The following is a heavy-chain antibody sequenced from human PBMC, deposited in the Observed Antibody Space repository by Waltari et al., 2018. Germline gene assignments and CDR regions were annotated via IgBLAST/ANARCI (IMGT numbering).Heavy chain of an antibody. CDR2: IIPIFGTA. Sequence: QVQLVQSGAEVKKPGSSVKVSCKASGGTFRSYAIRWVRQAPGQGLEWMGGIIPIFGTANYAQNFQGRVTITTDESTSTAYMELSSLRSEDTAVYYCARDSRTGSLDYWGQGTLVTVSS. CDR3: ARDSRTGSLDY. J-gene: IGHJ4*02. D-gene: IGHD1-26*01. V-gene: IGHV1-69*05. CDR1: GGTFRSYA.